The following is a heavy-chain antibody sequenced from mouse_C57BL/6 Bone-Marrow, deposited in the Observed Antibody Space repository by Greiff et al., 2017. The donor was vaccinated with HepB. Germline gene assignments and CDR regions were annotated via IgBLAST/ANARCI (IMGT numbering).Heavy chain of an antibody. J-gene: IGHJ3*01. CDR1: GFTFSSYA. D-gene: IGHD2-2*01. Sequence: EVKLVESGEGLVKPGGSLKLSCAASGFTFSSYAMSWVRQTPEKRLEWVAYISSGGDYIYYADTVQGRFTISRDNARNTLYLQMSSLRTEDTAMYYGTRGYGYDDAWFAYWGQGTLVTVSA. CDR2: ISSGGDYI. V-gene: IGHV5-9-1*02. CDR3: TRGYGYDDAWFAY.